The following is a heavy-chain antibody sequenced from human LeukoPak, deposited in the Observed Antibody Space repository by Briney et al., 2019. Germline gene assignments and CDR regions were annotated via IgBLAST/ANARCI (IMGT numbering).Heavy chain of an antibody. V-gene: IGHV1-69*13. D-gene: IGHD2-2*02. Sequence: SVKVSCKASGGTFSSYAISWVRQAPGQGLEWMGGIIPIFGTANYAQKFQGRVTITADESTSTAYMELSSLRSEDTAVYHCATHAHPYCSSTSCYRDLDYWGQGTPVTVSS. CDR3: ATHAHPYCSSTSCYRDLDY. CDR2: IIPIFGTA. J-gene: IGHJ4*02. CDR1: GGTFSSYA.